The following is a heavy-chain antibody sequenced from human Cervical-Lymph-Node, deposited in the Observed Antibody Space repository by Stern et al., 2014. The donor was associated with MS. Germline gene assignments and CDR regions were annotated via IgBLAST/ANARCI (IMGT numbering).Heavy chain of an antibody. J-gene: IGHJ4*02. D-gene: IGHD2-21*01. CDR1: GYNFINYW. Sequence: VQLVESGAELKEPGESLKISCKTSGYNFINYWIAWVRQVPGKGLEWIGIIYPGDSAIRYSSSFHGHGTMSVDKAKTTAYLQWKSLKASDTAVYYCARWSVACDYWGQGALITVSS. CDR2: IYPGDSAI. V-gene: IGHV5-51*03. CDR3: ARWSVACDY.